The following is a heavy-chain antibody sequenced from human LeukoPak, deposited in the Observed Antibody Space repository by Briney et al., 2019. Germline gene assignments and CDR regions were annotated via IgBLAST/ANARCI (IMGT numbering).Heavy chain of an antibody. J-gene: IGHJ4*02. CDR1: GFTVSTNY. CDR3: ARGFRSVTTWGYFDY. CDR2: IYSGGGT. V-gene: IGHV3-66*01. Sequence: TGGSLRLSCAASGFTVSTNYMSWVRQAPGKGLEWVSLIYSGGGTYYADSVKGRFTISGDNSRNTLSLQMNSLRVDDTAVYYCARGFRSVTTWGYFDYWGQGALVTVSS. D-gene: IGHD4-17*01.